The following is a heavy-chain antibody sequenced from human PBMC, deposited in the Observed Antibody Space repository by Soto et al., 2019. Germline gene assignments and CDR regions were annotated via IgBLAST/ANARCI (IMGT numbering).Heavy chain of an antibody. CDR1: GFTFSSYS. D-gene: IGHD1-1*01. J-gene: IGHJ4*02. Sequence: GGSLRLSCAASGFTFSSYSMNWVRQAPGKGLEWVSYISSSSSTIYYADSVKGRFTISRDNAKNSLYLQMNSLRAEDTAVYYCARDRNIGKRREYYFDYWGQGTLVTVSS. V-gene: IGHV3-48*01. CDR2: ISSSSSTI. CDR3: ARDRNIGKRREYYFDY.